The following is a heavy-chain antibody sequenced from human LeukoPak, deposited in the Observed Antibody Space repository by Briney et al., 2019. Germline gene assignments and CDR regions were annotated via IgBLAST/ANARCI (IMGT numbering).Heavy chain of an antibody. CDR3: ARTKGDFWSGYSPDY. CDR2: ISAYNGNT. V-gene: IGHV1-18*01. CDR1: GYTFTSYG. J-gene: IGHJ4*02. Sequence: GASVKVSCKASGYTFTSYGISWVRQAPGQGLEWMGWISAYNGNTNYAQKLQGRVTMTTDTSTSTAYMELRSLRSDDPAVYYCARTKGDFWSGYSPDYWGQGTLVTVSS. D-gene: IGHD3-3*01.